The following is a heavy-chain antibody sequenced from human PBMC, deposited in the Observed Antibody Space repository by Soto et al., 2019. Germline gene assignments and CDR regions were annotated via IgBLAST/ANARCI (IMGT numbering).Heavy chain of an antibody. D-gene: IGHD3-22*01. CDR1: GGSFSGHS. CDR2: INHSGRV. J-gene: IGHJ5*01. CDR3: STRAYDTNGYYRFDP. V-gene: IGHV4-34*01. Sequence: PSETLSLTCAVYGGSFSGHSWTWIRQSPGKGLEWIGDINHSGRVNYSPSLKSRVTISLDTSKNQFSLTLSAVTAADTAMYYCSTRAYDTNGYYRFDPRGQGNPVTVSS.